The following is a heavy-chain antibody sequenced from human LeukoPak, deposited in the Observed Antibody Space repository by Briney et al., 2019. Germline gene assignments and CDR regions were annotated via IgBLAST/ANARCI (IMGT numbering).Heavy chain of an antibody. CDR1: GFIFRRYW. J-gene: IGHJ4*02. D-gene: IGHD4-23*01. CDR2: INSDGRTT. Sequence: GGSLRLSCAVSGFIFRRYWMHWVRQVPGKGLVWVSRINSDGRTTRYADSVKGRFTISRDNAKNSLYLQMNSLRAEDTAVYYCARDCPVVTALLDYWGQGTLVTVSS. V-gene: IGHV3-74*01. CDR3: ARDCPVVTALLDY.